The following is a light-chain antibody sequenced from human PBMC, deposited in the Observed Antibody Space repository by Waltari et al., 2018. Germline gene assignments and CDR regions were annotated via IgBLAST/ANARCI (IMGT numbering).Light chain of an antibody. Sequence: SYELTQAPSVSVSPGQTASITCSGDKLGDKYLNWYQHKPGQSPVLVIYQNSKRRSGIPERFSGSISRKTATLTISAAQAMDEADYYCQAWDSGTVVFGGGT. CDR2: QNS. CDR3: QAWDSGTVV. J-gene: IGLJ2*01. CDR1: KLGDKY. V-gene: IGLV3-1*01.